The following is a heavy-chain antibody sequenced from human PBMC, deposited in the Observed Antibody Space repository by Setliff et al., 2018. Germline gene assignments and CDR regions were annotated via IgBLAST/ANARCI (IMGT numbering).Heavy chain of an antibody. CDR2: ISPYSGES. D-gene: IGHD3-16*01. Sequence: ASVKVSCKTSGFSFSTFGFSWVRQAPGQGLEWMGWISPYSGESNYAQKFQDKLTVTADTSTKTTYMELRSLTSDDTAVYFCTRSRAPRVVLAADFDLWGQGTLVTVSS. V-gene: IGHV1-18*01. J-gene: IGHJ4*02. CDR3: TRSRAPRVVLAADFDL. CDR1: GFSFSTFG.